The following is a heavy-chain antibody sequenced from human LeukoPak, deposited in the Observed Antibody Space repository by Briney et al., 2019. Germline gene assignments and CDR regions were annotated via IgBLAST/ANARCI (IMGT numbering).Heavy chain of an antibody. D-gene: IGHD3-10*01. CDR3: ARAVWFGEYDAFDI. CDR1: GFTFSDYY. J-gene: IGHJ3*02. CDR2: ISSSGSTI. Sequence: GGSLRLSCAASGFTFSDYYMSWIRQAPGKGLEWGSYISSSGSTIYYADSVKGRFTISRDNAKNSLYLQMNSLRAEDTVVYYCARAVWFGEYDAFDIWGQGTMVTVSS. V-gene: IGHV3-11*01.